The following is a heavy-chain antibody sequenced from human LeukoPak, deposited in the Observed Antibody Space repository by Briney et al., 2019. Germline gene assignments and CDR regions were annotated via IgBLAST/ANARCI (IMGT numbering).Heavy chain of an antibody. D-gene: IGHD3-3*01. CDR1: GGTFSSYA. Sequence: GASVKVSCKASGGTFSSYAISWVRQAPGQGLEWMGRIIPILGIANYAQKFQGRVTITADKSTSTAYMELSSLRSEDTAVYYCARVRFLTANWFDPWGQGTLVTVSS. J-gene: IGHJ5*02. CDR3: ARVRFLTANWFDP. V-gene: IGHV1-69*04. CDR2: IIPILGIA.